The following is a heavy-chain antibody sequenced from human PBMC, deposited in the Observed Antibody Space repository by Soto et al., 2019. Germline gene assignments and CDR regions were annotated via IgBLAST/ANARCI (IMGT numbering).Heavy chain of an antibody. CDR1: GGSISSSNW. V-gene: IGHV4-4*02. CDR3: ARRWGEGRVDY. CDR2: IYHSGNT. Sequence: QVQLQESGPGLVKPSGTLSLTCAVSGGSISSSNWWSWVRQPPGKGLEWIGEIYHSGNTNYNPSLTSRVIMAVDKYRNQFSLKLSSVTAADTAVYYCARRWGEGRVDYWGQGTLVTVSS. D-gene: IGHD3-10*01. J-gene: IGHJ4*02.